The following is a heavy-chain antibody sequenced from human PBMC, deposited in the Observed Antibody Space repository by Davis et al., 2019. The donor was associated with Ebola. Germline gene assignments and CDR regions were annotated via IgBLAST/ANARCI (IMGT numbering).Heavy chain of an antibody. Sequence: SETLSLTCTVSGGSIRTTSYYWSWVRQPPGKGLEWVGYIYYSGTTHYNPSLRGRVTISVDTSKKHFSLKLGSVTAADTAVYYCARGSQWLGPDYWGQGTLVTVSS. CDR3: ARGSQWLGPDY. V-gene: IGHV4-61*03. D-gene: IGHD6-19*01. J-gene: IGHJ4*02. CDR1: GGSIRTTSYY. CDR2: IYYSGTT.